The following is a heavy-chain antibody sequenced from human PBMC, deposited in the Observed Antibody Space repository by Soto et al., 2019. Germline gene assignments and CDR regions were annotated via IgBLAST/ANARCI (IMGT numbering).Heavy chain of an antibody. Sequence: GGSLRLSCAAMGVTFEDHARHWIRQVPGKGLEWVAGINWNSGITGYADSVKGRFTISRDNANNSLHLEMNSLKSEDTALYYCAKGRGALTVVSNWFDPWGQGTLVTVSS. V-gene: IGHV3-9*01. CDR2: INWNSGIT. J-gene: IGHJ5*02. CDR1: GVTFEDHA. CDR3: AKGRGALTVVSNWFDP. D-gene: IGHD3-22*01.